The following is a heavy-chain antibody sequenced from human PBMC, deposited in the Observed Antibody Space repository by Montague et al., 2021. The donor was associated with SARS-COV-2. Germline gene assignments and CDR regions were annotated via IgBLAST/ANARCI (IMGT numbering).Heavy chain of an antibody. CDR2: IYWDDDK. CDR3: ARRHCSGGGCRWFDP. CDR1: GFSLSTSGVG. Sequence: PALVKPTQTLTLTCTFSGFSLSTSGVGVGWIRQPPGKALEWLALIYWDDDKRYSPSLKSRLTITKDTSKNQVVLTMTNMDPVDTATYYCARRHCSGGGCRWFDPWGQGTLVTVSS. D-gene: IGHD2-15*01. J-gene: IGHJ5*02. V-gene: IGHV2-5*02.